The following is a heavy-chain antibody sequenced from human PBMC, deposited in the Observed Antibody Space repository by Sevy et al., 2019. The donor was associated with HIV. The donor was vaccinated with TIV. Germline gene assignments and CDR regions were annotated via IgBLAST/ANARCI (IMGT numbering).Heavy chain of an antibody. V-gene: IGHV3-49*03. CDR3: TSRYSSGWYAGGENPFDY. CDR2: IRSKAYGGTT. D-gene: IGHD6-19*01. Sequence: FLRLSCTASGFTFGDYAMSWFRQAPGKGLEWVGFIRSKAYGGTTEYAASVKGRFTISRDDSKSIAYLQMNSLKTEYTAAYYSTSRYSSGWYAGGENPFDYWGQGILVTVSS. CDR1: GFTFGDYA. J-gene: IGHJ4*02.